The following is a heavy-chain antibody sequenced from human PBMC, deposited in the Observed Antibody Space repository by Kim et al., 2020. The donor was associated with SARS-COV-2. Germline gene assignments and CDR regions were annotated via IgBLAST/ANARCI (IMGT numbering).Heavy chain of an antibody. D-gene: IGHD3-3*01. V-gene: IGHV3-23*01. CDR2: ISGSGGST. Sequence: GGSLRLSCAASGFTFSSYAMSWVRQAPGKGLEWVSAISGSGGSTYYADSVKGRFTISRDNSKNTLYLQMNSLRAEDTAVYYCAKANDFWSGYYTGYYYYYMDVWGKGTTVTVSS. CDR3: AKANDFWSGYYTGYYYYYMDV. CDR1: GFTFSSYA. J-gene: IGHJ6*03.